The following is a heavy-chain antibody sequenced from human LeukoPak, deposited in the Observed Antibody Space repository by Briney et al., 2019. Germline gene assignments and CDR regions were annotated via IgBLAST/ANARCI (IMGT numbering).Heavy chain of an antibody. CDR2: ISSSSSII. D-gene: IGHD5-18*01. CDR1: GFTFSSFS. CDR3: AGRVTGYSSGYVY. V-gene: IGHV3-48*01. Sequence: QAGGSLRLSCAASGFTFSSFSMNWVRQAPGKGLEWVSYISSSSSIIYYADSVKGRFTISRDNSENIVYLQMNNLRAEDTAVYYCAGRVTGYSSGYVYWGQGTLVTVSS. J-gene: IGHJ4*02.